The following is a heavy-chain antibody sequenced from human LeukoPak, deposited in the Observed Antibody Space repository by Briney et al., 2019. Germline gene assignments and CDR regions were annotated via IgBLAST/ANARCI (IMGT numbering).Heavy chain of an antibody. CDR3: ARDLSRDGCNR. J-gene: IGHJ5*02. D-gene: IGHD5-24*01. Sequence: SETLSLTCTVSGYSISSGYYWGWIRHPPGKGLEWIGIIYHSGSTYYNPSLKSRVTISLDTSKNQFSLKLSSVTAADTAMYYCARDLSRDGCNRWGQGTLVTVSS. CDR2: IYHSGST. CDR1: GYSISSGYY. V-gene: IGHV4-38-2*02.